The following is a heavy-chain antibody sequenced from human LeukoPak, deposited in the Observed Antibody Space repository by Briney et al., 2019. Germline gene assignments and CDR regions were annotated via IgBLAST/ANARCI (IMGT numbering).Heavy chain of an antibody. J-gene: IGHJ4*02. CDR1: GFTFSSYW. CDR3: ARESIAAADHYFDY. D-gene: IGHD6-13*01. Sequence: TGGSLRLSCAASGFTFSSYWMHWVRQAPGKGLMWVSRINSDGSSITYADSVKGRFTISRDNAKNSLYLQMNSLRAEDTAVYYCARESIAAADHYFDYWGQGTLVTVSS. CDR2: INSDGSSI. V-gene: IGHV3-74*03.